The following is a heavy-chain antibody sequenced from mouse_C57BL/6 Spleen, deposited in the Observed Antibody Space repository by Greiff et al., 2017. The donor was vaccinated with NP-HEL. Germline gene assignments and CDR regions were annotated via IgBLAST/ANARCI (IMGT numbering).Heavy chain of an antibody. CDR3: ARGRGLRDYYAMDY. V-gene: IGHV1-64*01. D-gene: IGHD1-1*01. CDR2: IHPNSGST. CDR1: GYTFTSYW. Sequence: QVQLQQPGAELVKPGASVKLSCKASGYTFTSYWMHWVKQRPGQGLEWIGMIHPNSGSTNYNEKFQSKATLTVDKSSSTAYMQLSSLTSEDSAVYYCARGRGLRDYYAMDYWGQGTSVTVSS. J-gene: IGHJ4*01.